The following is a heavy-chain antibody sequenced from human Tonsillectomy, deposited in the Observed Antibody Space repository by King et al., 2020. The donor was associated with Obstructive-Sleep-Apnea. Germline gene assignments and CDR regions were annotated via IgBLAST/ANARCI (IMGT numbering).Heavy chain of an antibody. D-gene: IGHD5-18*01. Sequence: VQLVQSGAEVKKPGESLKISCKGSGYSFTSYWIGWVRQMPGKGLEWMGIIYPGDSDTRHSPSFQGQVTISADKSISTAYLQGRSLKAPDTAMYYCARAPSDTAMVTVYFDYWGQGTLVTVSS. CDR2: IYPGDSDT. J-gene: IGHJ4*02. V-gene: IGHV5-51*01. CDR3: ARAPSDTAMVTVYFDY. CDR1: GYSFTSYW.